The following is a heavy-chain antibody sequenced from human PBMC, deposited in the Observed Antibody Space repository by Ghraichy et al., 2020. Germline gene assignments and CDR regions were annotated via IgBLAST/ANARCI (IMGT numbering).Heavy chain of an antibody. D-gene: IGHD6-13*01. CDR2: IYPGDSDT. CDR3: ARQRPAAGDYYYYGMDV. V-gene: IGHV5-51*01. CDR1: GYSFTSYW. J-gene: IGHJ6*02. Sequence: GESLNISCKGSGYSFTSYWIGWVRQMPGKGLEWMGIIYPGDSDTRYSPSFQGQVTISADKSISTAYLQWSSLKASDTAMYYCARQRPAAGDYYYYGMDVWGQGTTVTVSS.